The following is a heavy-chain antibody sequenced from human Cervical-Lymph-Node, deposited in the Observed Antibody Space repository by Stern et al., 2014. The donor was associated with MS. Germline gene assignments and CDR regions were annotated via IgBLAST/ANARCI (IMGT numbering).Heavy chain of an antibody. CDR2: ISPNNGNT. J-gene: IGHJ4*02. Sequence: VQLVQSGAEVKKPGASVKVSCKASGYTFTSYGISWVRQATGKGLEWRGRISPNNGNTNYAQKLQGRVTMTTDTSTSTAYMELRSLRSDDTAVYYCARDWDWNYVPTGTFDYWGQGTLVTVSS. D-gene: IGHD1-7*01. V-gene: IGHV1-18*01. CDR1: GYTFTSYG. CDR3: ARDWDWNYVPTGTFDY.